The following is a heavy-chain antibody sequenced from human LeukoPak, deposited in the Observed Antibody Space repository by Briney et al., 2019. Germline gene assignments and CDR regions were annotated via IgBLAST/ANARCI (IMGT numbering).Heavy chain of an antibody. J-gene: IGHJ4*02. CDR2: IYYNGST. CDR3: ARENDYVWGSYRRYFDY. Sequence: SETLSLTCTVSGGSISSYYWSWIRQPPGKGLEWIGYIYYNGSTNYNPSLKSRVTISVDTSENQSSLKLSSVTAADTAVYYCARENDYVWGSYRRYFDYWGQGSLVTVSS. CDR1: GGSISSYY. V-gene: IGHV4-59*01. D-gene: IGHD3-16*02.